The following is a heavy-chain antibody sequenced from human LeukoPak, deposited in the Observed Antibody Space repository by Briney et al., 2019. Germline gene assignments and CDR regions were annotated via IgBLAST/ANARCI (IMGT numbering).Heavy chain of an antibody. D-gene: IGHD3-9*01. V-gene: IGHV3-23*01. CDR1: GFTFSSYA. CDR2: ISGSGGST. Sequence: GGSLRLSRAASGFTFSSYAMSWVRQALGKGLEWVSAISGSGGSTYYADSVKGRFTISRDNSKNTLYLQMNSLRAEDTAVYYCAKDVLRYFDWLPLYYYGMDVWGQGTTVTVSS. J-gene: IGHJ6*02. CDR3: AKDVLRYFDWLPLYYYGMDV.